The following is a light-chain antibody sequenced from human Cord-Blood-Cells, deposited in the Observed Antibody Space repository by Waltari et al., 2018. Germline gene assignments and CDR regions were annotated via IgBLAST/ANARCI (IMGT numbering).Light chain of an antibody. CDR2: GAS. J-gene: IGKJ1*01. Sequence: EIVLTQSPGTLSLSPGERATLSCRASQSVSSSYLAWYQQKPGQAPRLLIYGASSRATGIPDSVRGSGSGTDFTLTISRREPEDFAVYYCQQYGSSPTFGQGTKVEIK. CDR1: QSVSSSY. CDR3: QQYGSSPT. V-gene: IGKV3-20*01.